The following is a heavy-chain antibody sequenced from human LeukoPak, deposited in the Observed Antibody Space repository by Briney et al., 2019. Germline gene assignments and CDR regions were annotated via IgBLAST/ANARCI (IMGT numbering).Heavy chain of an antibody. D-gene: IGHD5-18*01. V-gene: IGHV1-69*06. CDR3: AADHHFGPTAMVKGPPVY. J-gene: IGHJ4*02. Sequence: ASVKVSCKASGGTSSSYAISWVRQAPGQGLEWMGGIIPIFGTANYAQKFQGRVTITADMSTSTAYMELSSLRSEDTAVYYCAADHHFGPTAMVKGPPVYWGQGTLVTVSS. CDR1: GGTSSSYA. CDR2: IIPIFGTA.